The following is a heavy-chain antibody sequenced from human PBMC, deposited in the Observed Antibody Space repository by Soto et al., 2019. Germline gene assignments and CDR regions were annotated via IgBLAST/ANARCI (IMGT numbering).Heavy chain of an antibody. CDR2: IWYDGSNK. CDR3: ARDAVPAAILGPRWFDP. Sequence: LSLTCIVSGGSITSYHWSWIRQFPGKGLEWVAVIWYDGSNKYYADSVKGRFTISRDNSKNTLYLQMNSLRAEDTAVYYCARDAVPAAILGPRWFDPWGQGTLVTVSS. V-gene: IGHV3-33*08. J-gene: IGHJ5*02. CDR1: GGSITSYH. D-gene: IGHD2-2*02.